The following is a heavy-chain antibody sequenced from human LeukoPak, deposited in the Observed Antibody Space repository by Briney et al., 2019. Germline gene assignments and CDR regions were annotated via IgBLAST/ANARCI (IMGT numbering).Heavy chain of an antibody. V-gene: IGHV3-30*02. CDR3: AKAESSSANCFQSWGYYVDV. Sequence: GGSLRLSCATSGFAFNNYGMHWVRQARGKGLEWVSFIRHDGTNTYYADSVKGRFTVSRDPSKNTLSLQMSSLRAEDTAVYYCAKAESSSANCFQSWGYYVDVWGKGTTVTVSS. CDR2: IRHDGTNT. CDR1: GFAFNNYG. J-gene: IGHJ6*03. D-gene: IGHD3-16*01.